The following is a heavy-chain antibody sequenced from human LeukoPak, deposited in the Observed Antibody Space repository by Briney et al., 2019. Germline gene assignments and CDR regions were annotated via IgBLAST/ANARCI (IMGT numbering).Heavy chain of an antibody. Sequence: GGSLRLSCAASGFSFSNYWIHWVRQVPGKGPVWVSRINSDGSITSYADSVKGRFTISRDNAKNTLYLQMNSLRVEDTAVYYCARDPNEGDEYDWYWYFDLWGRGTLVTVSS. D-gene: IGHD3-3*01. CDR3: ARDPNEGDEYDWYWYFDL. CDR2: INSDGSIT. V-gene: IGHV3-74*01. J-gene: IGHJ2*01. CDR1: GFSFSNYW.